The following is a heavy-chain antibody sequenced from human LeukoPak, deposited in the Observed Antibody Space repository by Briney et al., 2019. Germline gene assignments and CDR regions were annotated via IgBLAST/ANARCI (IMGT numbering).Heavy chain of an antibody. CDR1: GGSISNSNYY. Sequence: SETLSLTCTVSGGSISNSNYYWGWIRQPPGKGLEWIGSIHYTGSTYYNPSLKSRITISIDTSKNQFSLKLSSVTAADTVVYYCARVRATGAFDIWGQGTMVTVSS. CDR3: ARVRATGAFDI. D-gene: IGHD5-24*01. V-gene: IGHV4-39*07. J-gene: IGHJ3*02. CDR2: IHYTGST.